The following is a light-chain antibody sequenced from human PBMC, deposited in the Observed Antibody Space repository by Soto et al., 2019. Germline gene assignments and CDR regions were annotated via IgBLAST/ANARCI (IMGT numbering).Light chain of an antibody. J-gene: IGLJ1*01. Sequence: QPVLTQPPSVSGAPGQRVTISSTGSSSNIGAGYDVHWYQQLPGTAPKLLIYGNSNRPSGVPDRFSGSKSGTSASLAITGLQAEDEADYYCQSYDSSLSGSAYVFGTGTKLTVL. V-gene: IGLV1-40*01. CDR2: GNS. CDR1: SSNIGAGYD. CDR3: QSYDSSLSGSAYV.